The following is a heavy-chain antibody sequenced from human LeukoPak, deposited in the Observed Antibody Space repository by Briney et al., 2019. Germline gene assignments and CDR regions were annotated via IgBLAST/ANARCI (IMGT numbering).Heavy chain of an antibody. CDR3: ARGGSGSFYYYYYMDV. CDR2: INPSGDST. J-gene: IGHJ6*03. V-gene: IGHV1-46*01. CDR1: GYTFTSYY. Sequence: ASVKVSCKASGYTFTSYYMHWVRQAPGQGLEWMGVINPSGDSTSYAQKFHSRVTMTRDTSTSTVYMELSSLRSEDTAVYYCARGGSGSFYYYYYMDVWGKGTTVTVSS. D-gene: IGHD1-26*01.